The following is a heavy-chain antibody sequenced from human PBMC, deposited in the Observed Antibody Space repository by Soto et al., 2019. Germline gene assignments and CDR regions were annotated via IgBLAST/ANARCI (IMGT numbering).Heavy chain of an antibody. J-gene: IGHJ5*02. CDR1: GYTFTSYG. CDR2: ISAYNGNT. D-gene: IGHD6-13*01. V-gene: IGHV1-18*01. Sequence: ASVKVSCKASGYTFTSYGISWVLQSPGQGLEWMGWISAYNGNTNNAQKFQGRVAVTTDTSTSTAYMELMNLRSDDTAVYYCARTSGYSSTDNWFDPWGQGTLVTVSS. CDR3: ARTSGYSSTDNWFDP.